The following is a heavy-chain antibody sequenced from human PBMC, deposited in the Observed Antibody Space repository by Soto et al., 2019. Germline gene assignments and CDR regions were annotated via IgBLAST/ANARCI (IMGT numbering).Heavy chain of an antibody. CDR1: GGSISSGDYY. J-gene: IGHJ5*02. Sequence: QVQLQESGPGLVKPSQTLSLTCTVSGGSISSGDYYWSWIRQPPGKGLEWIGYIYYSGSTYYNPSVTSRVTISVDTSKNQFSLKLSSVTAADTAVYYCARAEADSTSWKTNWFDPWGQGTLVTVSS. V-gene: IGHV4-30-4*01. D-gene: IGHD2-2*01. CDR3: ARAEADSTSWKTNWFDP. CDR2: IYYSGST.